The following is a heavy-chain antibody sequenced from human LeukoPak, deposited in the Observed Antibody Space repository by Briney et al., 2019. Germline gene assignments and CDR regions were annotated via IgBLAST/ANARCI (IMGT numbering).Heavy chain of an antibody. CDR1: GFTFSSYS. D-gene: IGHD3-10*01. V-gene: IGHV3-48*01. CDR3: AREDYYGSGNWFDP. Sequence: GGPLRLSCAASGFTFSSYSMNWVRQAPGKGLEWISYISSSSSTIYYADSVKGRFTISRDNAKNSLYLQMNSLRAEDTAVYYCAREDYYGSGNWFDPWGQGTLVTVSS. CDR2: ISSSSSTI. J-gene: IGHJ5*02.